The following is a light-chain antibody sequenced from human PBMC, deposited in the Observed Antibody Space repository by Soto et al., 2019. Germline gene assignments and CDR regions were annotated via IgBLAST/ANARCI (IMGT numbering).Light chain of an antibody. J-gene: IGLJ1*01. V-gene: IGLV2-14*01. CDR3: SSYTSANRDYV. CDR2: EVS. Sequence: QSVLTQPASVSGSPGQSITISCTGTSSDVGAYTSVSWYQQHPGKAPKLIIYEVSNRPPGVSTRFSGSKSASTASLTISGLQDEDEAHYYCSSYTSANRDYVFATGNKVTVL. CDR1: SSDVGAYTS.